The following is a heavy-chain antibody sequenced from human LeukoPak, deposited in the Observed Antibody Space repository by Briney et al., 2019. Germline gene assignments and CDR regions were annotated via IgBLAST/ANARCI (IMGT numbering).Heavy chain of an antibody. V-gene: IGHV3-23*01. CDR1: GFTFSSYA. Sequence: PGGSLRLSCAASGFTFSSYAMSWVRRAPGKGLEWVSAISGSGGSTYYADSVKGRFTISRDNSKNTLYLQMNSLRAEDTAVYYCAKPRLYGDYVDWLDPWGQGTLVTVSS. CDR3: AKPRLYGDYVDWLDP. J-gene: IGHJ5*02. D-gene: IGHD4-17*01. CDR2: ISGSGGST.